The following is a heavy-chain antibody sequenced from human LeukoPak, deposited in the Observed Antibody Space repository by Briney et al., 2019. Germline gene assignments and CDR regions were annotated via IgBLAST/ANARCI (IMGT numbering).Heavy chain of an antibody. V-gene: IGHV1-8*02. CDR3: ARGSGYTRGWAYFDY. Sequence: ASVKVSCKASGYTFTGYYMHWVRQAPGQGLEWMGWMNPNSGNTGYAHKFQGRVTMTRNTSISTAYMELSSLRSEDTAVYYCARGSGYTRGWAYFDYWGQGILVTVSS. J-gene: IGHJ4*02. CDR2: MNPNSGNT. D-gene: IGHD6-13*01. CDR1: GYTFTGYY.